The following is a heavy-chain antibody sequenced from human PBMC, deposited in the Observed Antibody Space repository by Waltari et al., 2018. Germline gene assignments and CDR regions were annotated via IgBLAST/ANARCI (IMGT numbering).Heavy chain of an antibody. CDR1: GFTFRNYW. V-gene: IGHV3-7*04. D-gene: IGHD6-19*01. CDR3: ARDRGWNTLDY. Sequence: EVQLVESGGGLVQPGGSLRIPCGASGFTFRNYWIAWVRQAPGRGLEWVANIKQDGSQTYYVDSVKGRFTISRDNARNSLYLQMDSLRDEDTALYYCARDRGWNTLDYWGQGTLVTVSS. J-gene: IGHJ4*02. CDR2: IKQDGSQT.